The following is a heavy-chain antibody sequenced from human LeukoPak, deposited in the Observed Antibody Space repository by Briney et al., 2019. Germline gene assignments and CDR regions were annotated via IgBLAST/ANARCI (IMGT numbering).Heavy chain of an antibody. D-gene: IGHD3-3*01. CDR1: GFTFSSYS. Sequence: PGGSLRLSCAASGFTFSSYSMNWVRQAPGKGLEWVSFISSRSSTIYYADSVKGRFTISRDNAKDSLSLQMNSLRDEDTAVYYCAKDVGSGYYYFDYWGQGTLVTVSS. J-gene: IGHJ4*02. CDR2: ISSRSSTI. CDR3: AKDVGSGYYYFDY. V-gene: IGHV3-48*02.